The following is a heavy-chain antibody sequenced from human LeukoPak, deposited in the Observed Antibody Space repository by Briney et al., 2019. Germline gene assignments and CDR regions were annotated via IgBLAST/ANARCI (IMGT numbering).Heavy chain of an antibody. CDR3: ANTYYYDSSGYGVGY. D-gene: IGHD3-22*01. J-gene: IGHJ4*02. CDR1: GFTFSSYW. CDR2: INSDGSST. Sequence: GGSLRLSCAASGFTFSSYWMHWVRQAPGKGLVWVSRINSDGSSTSYADSVKGRFTISRDNAKNTLYLQMNSLRAEDTAVYYCANTYYYDSSGYGVGYWGQGTLVTVSP. V-gene: IGHV3-74*01.